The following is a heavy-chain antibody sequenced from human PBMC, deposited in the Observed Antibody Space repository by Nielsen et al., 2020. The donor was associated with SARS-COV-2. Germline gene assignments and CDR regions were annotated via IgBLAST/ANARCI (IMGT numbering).Heavy chain of an antibody. Sequence: GESLKISCAASGFTFSSYAMSWVRQAPGKGLEWVTVISYDGSNKYYADSVKGRFTMSRDNSKNMLYLQMDSLKSEDTAVYYCARDLNSSGYYPSDAFDIWGQGTMVTVSS. CDR2: ISYDGSNK. J-gene: IGHJ3*02. V-gene: IGHV3-30*03. D-gene: IGHD3-22*01. CDR3: ARDLNSSGYYPSDAFDI. CDR1: GFTFSSYA.